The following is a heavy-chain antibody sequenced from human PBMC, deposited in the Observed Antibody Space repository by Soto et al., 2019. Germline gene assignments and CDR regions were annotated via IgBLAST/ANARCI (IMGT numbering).Heavy chain of an antibody. CDR3: AKGYSYGSGLRAMYFDS. CDR1: GFIFSNYG. Sequence: GVSLRLSCTASGFIFSNYGMHWVRQAPGKGLEWVAIISYDGSNKYYADSVKGRFSIFRDNFKHTLYLQMSSLRTEDTAVYFCAKGYSYGSGLRAMYFDSWGQGTLVTVSS. V-gene: IGHV3-30*18. J-gene: IGHJ4*02. D-gene: IGHD5-18*01. CDR2: ISYDGSNK.